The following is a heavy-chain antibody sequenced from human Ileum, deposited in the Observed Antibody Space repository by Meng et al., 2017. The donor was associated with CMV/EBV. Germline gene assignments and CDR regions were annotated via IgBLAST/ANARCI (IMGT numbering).Heavy chain of an antibody. D-gene: IGHD2-2*01. V-gene: IGHV3-74*01. CDR2: ISTDGSST. J-gene: IGHJ4*02. CDR3: AKRDCTSSSCHYYFDY. CDR1: GFTFSNHW. Sequence: GGSLRLSCAASGFTFSNHWMHWVRQAPGKGLVWVARISTDGSSTSYADSVKGRFTISRDNAMNTLYLQMNSLRAEDTAVYYCAKRDCTSSSCHYYFDYWGQGTLVTVSS.